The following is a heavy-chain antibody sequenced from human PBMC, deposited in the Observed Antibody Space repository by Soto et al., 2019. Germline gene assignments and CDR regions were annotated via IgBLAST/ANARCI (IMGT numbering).Heavy chain of an antibody. J-gene: IGHJ4*02. CDR3: ARDRWQWLTSQANFDY. D-gene: IGHD6-19*01. CDR2: IYFTGST. V-gene: IGHV4-59*12. Sequence: SETLSLTCTVSGGSISSYYWSWIRQPPGKGLEWIGYIYFTGSTNYNPSLKSRVTISVDKSKNQFSLKLSSVTAADTAVYYCARDRWQWLTSQANFDYWGQGTLVTVSS. CDR1: GGSISSYY.